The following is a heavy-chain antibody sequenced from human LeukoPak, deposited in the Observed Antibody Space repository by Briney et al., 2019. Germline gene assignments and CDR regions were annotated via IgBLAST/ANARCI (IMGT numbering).Heavy chain of an antibody. V-gene: IGHV3-23*01. D-gene: IGHD3-9*01. J-gene: IGHJ4*02. CDR2: ISGSGGST. CDR3: AKGPRAYYDILTGYCPLDY. CDR1: GFTFSSYA. Sequence: GGSLRLSCAASGFTFSSYAMSWVRQAPGKGLESVSAISGSGGSTYYADSVKGRFTISRDNSKNTLYLQMNSLRAEDTAVYYCAKGPRAYYDILTGYCPLDYWGQGTLVTVSS.